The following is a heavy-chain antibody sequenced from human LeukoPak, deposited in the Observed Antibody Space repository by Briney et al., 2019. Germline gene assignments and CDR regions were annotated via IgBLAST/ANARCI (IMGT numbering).Heavy chain of an antibody. D-gene: IGHD1-26*01. J-gene: IGHJ4*02. CDR1: GGSISSYY. Sequence: SETLSLTCTVSGGSISSYYWSWIRQPPGKGLEWIGYIYYSGSTNYNPSLKSRVTISVDTSKNQFSLKLSSVTAADTAVYYCARANLGRVDFDYWGQGTLVTVSS. CDR2: IYYSGST. V-gene: IGHV4-59*01. CDR3: ARANLGRVDFDY.